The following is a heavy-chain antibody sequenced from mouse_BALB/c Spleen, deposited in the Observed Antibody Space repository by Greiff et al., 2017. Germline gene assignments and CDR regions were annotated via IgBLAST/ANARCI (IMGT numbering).Heavy chain of an antibody. J-gene: IGHJ2*01. V-gene: IGHV1-77*01. CDR2: IYPGSGNT. CDR3: ARPGTNFDY. D-gene: IGHD4-1*01. Sequence: VQLVESGAELARPGASVKLSCKASGYTFTDYYINWVKQRTGQGLEWIGEIYPGSGNTYYNEKFKGKATLTADKSSSTAYMQLSSLTSEDSAVYFCARPGTNFDYWGQGTTLTVSS. CDR1: GYTFTDYY.